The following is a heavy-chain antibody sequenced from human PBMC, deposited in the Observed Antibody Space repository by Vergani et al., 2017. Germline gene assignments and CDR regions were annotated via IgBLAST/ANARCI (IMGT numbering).Heavy chain of an antibody. CDR2: IYPGDSDT. D-gene: IGHD3-22*01. CDR1: GYSFTSYW. CDR3: AASYYDSSGYYYGAAAFDI. J-gene: IGHJ3*02. V-gene: IGHV5-51*01. Sequence: EVQLVQSGAEVKMPGESLKISCKGSGYSFTSYWIGWVRQMPGKGLAWMGIIYPGDSDTRDSPSFQGQVTISADKSISTAYLQWHSLKASDTAMYYCAASYYDSSGYYYGAAAFDIWGQGTMVTVSS.